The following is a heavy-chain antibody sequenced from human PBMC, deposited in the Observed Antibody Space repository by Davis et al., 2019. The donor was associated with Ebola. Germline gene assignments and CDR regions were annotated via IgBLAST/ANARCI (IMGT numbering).Heavy chain of an antibody. CDR2: IYYSGST. D-gene: IGHD2-15*01. CDR3: ARVRVAATTNWFDP. Sequence: SETLSLTCTVSGGSISSYYWSWIRQPPGKGLEWIGYIYYSGSTNYNPSLKSRASISVDTSKNQFSLKLSSVTAADTAVYYCARVRVAATTNWFDPWGQGTLVTVSS. V-gene: IGHV4-59*01. CDR1: GGSISSYY. J-gene: IGHJ5*02.